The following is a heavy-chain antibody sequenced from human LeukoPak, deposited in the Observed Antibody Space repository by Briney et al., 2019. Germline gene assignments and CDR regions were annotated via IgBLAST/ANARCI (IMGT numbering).Heavy chain of an antibody. V-gene: IGHV3-30*02. CDR3: ASLQGGSGSYPQSNFDY. CDR2: IRYDGSNN. J-gene: IGHJ4*02. CDR1: GFTFRSYG. D-gene: IGHD3-10*01. Sequence: GGSLRLSCAASGFTFRSYGMHWVRQAPGKGLEWVAFIRYDGSNNYYADSVKGRFTISGDNSKNMLLLQMNTLRVEDTAVYYCASLQGGSGSYPQSNFDYWGQGTLVTVSS.